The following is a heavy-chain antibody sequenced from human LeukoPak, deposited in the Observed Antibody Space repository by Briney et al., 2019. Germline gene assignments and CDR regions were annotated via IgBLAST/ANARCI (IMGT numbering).Heavy chain of an antibody. CDR2: ISYDGSNK. CDR3: AKEARYYGSGSYPISLDY. D-gene: IGHD3-10*01. V-gene: IGHV3-30*18. CDR1: GFAFSSYG. Sequence: GGSLRLSCAASGFAFSSYGMHWVRQAPGKGLEWVAVISYDGSNKYYADSVKGRFTISRDNSKNTLYLQMNSLRAEDTAVYYCAKEARYYGSGSYPISLDYWGQGTLVTVSS. J-gene: IGHJ4*02.